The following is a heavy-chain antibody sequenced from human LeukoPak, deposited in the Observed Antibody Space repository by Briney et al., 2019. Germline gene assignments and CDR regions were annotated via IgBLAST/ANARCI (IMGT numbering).Heavy chain of an antibody. CDR2: ISSSSSTI. V-gene: IGHV3-48*01. Sequence: PGGSLRLSCAASGFTFSSYSMNWVRQAPGKGLEWVSYISSSSSTIYYADSVKGRFTISRDNAKSSLYLQMNSLRAEDTALYYCAKDGHSSTTWFDYWGQGTLVTVS. J-gene: IGHJ4*02. CDR1: GFTFSSYS. D-gene: IGHD2-2*01. CDR3: AKDGHSSTTWFDY.